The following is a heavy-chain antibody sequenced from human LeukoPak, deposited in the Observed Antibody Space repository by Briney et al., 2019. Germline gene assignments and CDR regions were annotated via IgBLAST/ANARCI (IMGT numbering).Heavy chain of an antibody. D-gene: IGHD6-19*01. CDR3: ARDQGVAVAGTGWPNWFDP. V-gene: IGHV1-46*01. Sequence: ASVKVSCKASGNTFTNDYMHWVRQAPGQGLEWMGIIDPSGGSTSYAQKFKGRVTITADESTSTAYMELSSLRSEDTAVYYCARDQGVAVAGTGWPNWFDPWGQGTLVTVSS. CDR1: GNTFTNDY. CDR2: IDPSGGST. J-gene: IGHJ5*02.